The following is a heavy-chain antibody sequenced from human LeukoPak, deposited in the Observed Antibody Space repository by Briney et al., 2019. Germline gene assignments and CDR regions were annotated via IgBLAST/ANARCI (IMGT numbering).Heavy chain of an antibody. D-gene: IGHD6-13*01. CDR3: ARSAAAGTDFDY. Sequence: ASVKVSCKASGYTFTSYGISWVRQAPGQGLEWMGWISAYNVNTNYAQKLQGRVTMTTDTSTSTAYMELRSLRSDDTAVYYCARSAAAGTDFDYWGQGTLVTVSS. CDR2: ISAYNVNT. V-gene: IGHV1-18*01. CDR1: GYTFTSYG. J-gene: IGHJ4*02.